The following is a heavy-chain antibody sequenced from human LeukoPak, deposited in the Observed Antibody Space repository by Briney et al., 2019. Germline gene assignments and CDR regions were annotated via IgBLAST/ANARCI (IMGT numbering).Heavy chain of an antibody. V-gene: IGHV3-64*01. CDR3: ARALSIAVAGPGY. Sequence: QAGGSLRLSCAASGFTFSNYVMHWVRQAPGKGLEYVSSISSNGGSTYYTNSVKGRFTISRDNSKNTLYLQMGSLRAEDMAVYYCARALSIAVAGPGYWGQGTLVTVSS. J-gene: IGHJ4*02. CDR1: GFTFSNYV. CDR2: ISSNGGST. D-gene: IGHD6-19*01.